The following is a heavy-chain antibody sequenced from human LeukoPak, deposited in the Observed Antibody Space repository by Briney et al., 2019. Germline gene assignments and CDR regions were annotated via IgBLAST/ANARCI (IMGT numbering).Heavy chain of an antibody. CDR1: GGSISSYY. CDR2: IYYSGST. CDR3: ARAIAVGFDY. Sequence: PSETLSLTCTVSGGSISSYYWSWIRQPPGKGLEWIGYIYYSGSTNYNPSLKSRVTISVDTSKNQFALKLSSVTAADTAVYYCARAIAVGFDYWGQGTLVTVSS. J-gene: IGHJ4*02. D-gene: IGHD6-19*01. V-gene: IGHV4-59*01.